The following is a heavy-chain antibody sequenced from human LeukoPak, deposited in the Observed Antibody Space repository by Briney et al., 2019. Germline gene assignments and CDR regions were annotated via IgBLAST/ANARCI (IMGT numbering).Heavy chain of an antibody. D-gene: IGHD1-1*01. CDR2: IYSSGTT. Sequence: ETLSLTCTVSGGSISSYYWSWIRQPPGGGLEGIGYIYSSGTTNYNPSLQSRVTISLDTPKNQFSLRVSSVTAADTAMYYCARRISSWNVYIDKWGQGTLVTVSS. CDR1: GGSISSYY. CDR3: ARRISSWNVYIDK. J-gene: IGHJ4*02. V-gene: IGHV4-59*08.